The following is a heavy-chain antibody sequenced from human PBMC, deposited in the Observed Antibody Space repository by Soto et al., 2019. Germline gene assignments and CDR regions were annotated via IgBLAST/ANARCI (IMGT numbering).Heavy chain of an antibody. J-gene: IGHJ4*02. CDR2: IYYSGST. CDR3: AREGLRPDYFDY. V-gene: IGHV4-61*01. D-gene: IGHD4-17*01. Sequence: SETLSLTCTVSGGSVSSGSYYWSWIRQPPGKGLEWIGYIYYSGSTNYNPSLKSRVTILVDPSKNQFSLKLCSVTAADTAVYYWAREGLRPDYFDYWGQGTLVTVSS. CDR1: GGSVSSGSYY.